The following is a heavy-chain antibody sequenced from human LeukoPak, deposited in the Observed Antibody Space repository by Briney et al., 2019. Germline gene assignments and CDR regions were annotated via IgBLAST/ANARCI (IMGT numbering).Heavy chain of an antibody. CDR1: GYTFTSYG. J-gene: IGHJ3*02. V-gene: IGHV1-18*01. D-gene: IGHD3-22*01. CDR3: ARVLLGGYYYDSSGYHAFDI. CDR2: ISAYNGNT. Sequence: ASVKVSCKASGYTFTSYGISWVRQAPGQGLEWMGWISAYNGNTNYAQKLQGRVTMTTDTSTSTAYMELRSLRSDDTAVYYCARVLLGGYYYDSSGYHAFDIWGQGTMVTVSS.